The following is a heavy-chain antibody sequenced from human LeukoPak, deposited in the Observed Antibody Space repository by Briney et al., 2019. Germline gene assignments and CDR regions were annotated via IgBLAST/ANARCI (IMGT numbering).Heavy chain of an antibody. V-gene: IGHV3-30*19. CDR3: ARDRHIAAAGYYFDY. CDR2: IADDGKDK. Sequence: GGSLRLSCAASGFTFSSYGMHWVRQAPGKGLEWVAVIADDGKDKHYVESVKGRFTISRDNFKNTLYLQMNSLRVEDTAVYYCARDRHIAAAGYYFDYWGQGTLVTVSS. J-gene: IGHJ4*02. D-gene: IGHD6-25*01. CDR1: GFTFSSYG.